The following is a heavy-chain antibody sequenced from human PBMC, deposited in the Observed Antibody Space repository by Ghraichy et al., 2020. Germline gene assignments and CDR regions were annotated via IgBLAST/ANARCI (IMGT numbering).Heavy chain of an antibody. CDR2: IKSKTSGGTT. V-gene: IGHV3-15*01. D-gene: IGHD5-18*01. Sequence: GGSLRLSCAVSGFTVTNAWMTWIRQAPGKRLEWVGRIKSKTSGGTTDLAAPVKGRFTISRDDSKNTLYLQLNSLKIEDTAVYYCTTGVDTVTLTSGGHWGQGTLVTVSS. CDR3: TTGVDTVTLTSGGH. J-gene: IGHJ4*02. CDR1: GFTVTNAW.